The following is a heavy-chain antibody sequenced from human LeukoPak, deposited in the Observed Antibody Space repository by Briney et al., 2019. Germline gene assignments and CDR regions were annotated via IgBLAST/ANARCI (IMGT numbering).Heavy chain of an antibody. CDR1: GGSISDYY. CDR2: IYYSGST. CDR3: AATRLSSGYYWYYFDY. D-gene: IGHD3-3*01. J-gene: IGHJ4*02. V-gene: IGHV4-59*05. Sequence: SETLSLTCTVSGGSISDYYWSWIRQPPGKGLEWIGSIYYSGSTYYNPSLKSRVTISVDTSKNQFSLKLSSVTAADTAVYYCAATRLSSGYYWYYFDYWGQGTLVTVSS.